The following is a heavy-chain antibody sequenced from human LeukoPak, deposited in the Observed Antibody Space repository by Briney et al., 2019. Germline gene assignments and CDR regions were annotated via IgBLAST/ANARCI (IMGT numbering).Heavy chain of an antibody. CDR1: GGSFSHYY. D-gene: IGHD6-25*01. CDR2: IHPSGST. CDR3: SRGSDESKTGDY. J-gene: IGHJ4*02. Sequence: SETLSLTCAIYGGSFSHYYWSWIRQPPGKGLEWVGEIHPSGSTSFNPSLESRVSISKDTSKNQFSLKLTSVTAADTAVYYCSRGSDESKTGDYWGQGTLVTVSS. V-gene: IGHV4-34*01.